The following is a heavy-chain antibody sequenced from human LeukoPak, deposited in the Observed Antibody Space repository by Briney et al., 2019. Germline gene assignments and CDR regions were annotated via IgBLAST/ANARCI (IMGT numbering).Heavy chain of an antibody. J-gene: IGHJ4*02. CDR3: AREDQGVTVFDY. CDR1: GGSFRGYY. D-gene: IGHD2-21*02. V-gene: IGHV4-34*01. CDR2: INHSGST. Sequence: QPSETLSLTCAVYGGSFRGYYWSWLRQPPGKGLEGIGEINHSGSTNYNPSLKSRVTISVATSNNQFSLKLSSVTAADTAVYYCAREDQGVTVFDYWGQGTLVTVSS.